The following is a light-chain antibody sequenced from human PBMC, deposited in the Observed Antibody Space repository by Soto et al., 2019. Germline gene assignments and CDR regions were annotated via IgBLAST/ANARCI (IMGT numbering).Light chain of an antibody. J-gene: IGKJ3*01. CDR2: AAS. Sequence: DIQMTQSPSSLSASVGDRVTITCRPSQSISSYLNWYQQKPGKAPKLLIYAASSLQSGVPSRFSGSGSGTDFTLTISSLQPEDFATYFCQQTYSTPQRTFGPGTKVYIK. CDR1: QSISSY. CDR3: QQTYSTPQRT. V-gene: IGKV1-39*01.